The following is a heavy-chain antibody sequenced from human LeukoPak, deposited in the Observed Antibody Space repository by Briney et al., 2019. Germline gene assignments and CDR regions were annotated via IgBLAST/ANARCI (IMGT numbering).Heavy chain of an antibody. CDR2: IYPGDSET. D-gene: IGHD3-22*01. Sequence: GESLKISCRASGYRFTNYRIAWVRQMPGRGLEWMGIIYPGDSETTYSPSFQGQVTISVDKAINTAYLQWRTLKTSDTAMYYCARLDEDFYYDRSGYNFWGQGTLVTVSS. CDR1: GYRFTNYR. CDR3: ARLDEDFYYDRSGYNF. V-gene: IGHV5-51*01. J-gene: IGHJ4*02.